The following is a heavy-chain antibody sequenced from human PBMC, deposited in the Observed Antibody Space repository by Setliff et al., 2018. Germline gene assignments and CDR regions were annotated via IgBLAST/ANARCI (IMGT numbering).Heavy chain of an antibody. CDR1: DDSFTSSRYY. CDR2: ISYSGTP. D-gene: IGHD3-22*01. J-gene: IGHJ6*03. V-gene: IGHV4-39*01. Sequence: SETLSLTCTVSDDSFTSSRYYWGWIRQAPGSGLEWIGSISYSGTPYYNASAESRVTISIDTSRNQFSLELRSVTVADTAVYYCARRSPAYYSDSSGYFYDTSPYMDVWGKGTTVTVSS. CDR3: ARRSPAYYSDSSGYFYDTSPYMDV.